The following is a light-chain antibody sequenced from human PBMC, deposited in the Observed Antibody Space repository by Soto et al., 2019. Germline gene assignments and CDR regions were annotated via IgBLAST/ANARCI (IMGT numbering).Light chain of an antibody. J-gene: IGLJ3*02. CDR2: RNN. Sequence: QAVVTQPPSASGTPGQRVTISCSGSSSNIGSTYVYWYQQLPGTAPKLLIYRNNQRPSGVPDRFSGSKAGTSASLAISGLRSEDEADCYCAAWDDSLSGLWVFGGGTKLTVL. CDR3: AAWDDSLSGLWV. CDR1: SSNIGSTY. V-gene: IGLV1-47*01.